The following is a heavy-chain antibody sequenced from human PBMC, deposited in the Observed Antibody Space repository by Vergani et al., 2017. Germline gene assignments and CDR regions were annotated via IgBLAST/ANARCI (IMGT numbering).Heavy chain of an antibody. J-gene: IGHJ3*02. D-gene: IGHD6-19*01. Sequence: EVQLLESGGGLVQPGGSLRLSCEASGFSFPGYAMSWVRQAPGKGLEWVSSVSGSSATPYYADSVKGRFIISRDNSKNTLHLQMNSLRADDTAVYYCTKVGRSEVAGTFSAFDIWGQGTMVTVSS. CDR2: VSGSSATP. CDR1: GFSFPGYA. CDR3: TKVGRSEVAGTFSAFDI. V-gene: IGHV3-23*01.